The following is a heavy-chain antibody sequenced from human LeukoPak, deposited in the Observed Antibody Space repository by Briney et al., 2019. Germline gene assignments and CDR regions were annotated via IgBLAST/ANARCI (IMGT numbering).Heavy chain of an antibody. CDR1: GGTFSSYA. D-gene: IGHD6-6*01. V-gene: IGHV1-69*05. CDR2: IIPIFGTA. CDR3: ASQYVYSSSPMGFQH. Sequence: ASVKVSCKASGGTFSSYAISWERQAPGQGLEWMEGIIPIFGTANYAQKFQGRVTITTDESTSTAYMELSSLRSEDTAVYYCASQYVYSSSPMGFQHWGQGTLVTVSS. J-gene: IGHJ1*01.